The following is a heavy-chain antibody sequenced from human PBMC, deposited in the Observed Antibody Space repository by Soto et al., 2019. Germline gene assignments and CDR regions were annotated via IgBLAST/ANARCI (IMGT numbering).Heavy chain of an antibody. CDR3: VKLRYSSDTGSFDH. D-gene: IGHD2-15*01. V-gene: IGHV3-9*01. CDR2: ISGNNDSI. CDR1: GFSFSNFA. Sequence: GGSLRLSCRASGFSFSNFALTWVRQAPGKGLEWVSCISGNNDSIDYADSVKGRFTISRDNAKNSLYLQMNSLRAEDTALYYCVKLRYSSDTGSFDHWGQGTLVTVSS. J-gene: IGHJ4*02.